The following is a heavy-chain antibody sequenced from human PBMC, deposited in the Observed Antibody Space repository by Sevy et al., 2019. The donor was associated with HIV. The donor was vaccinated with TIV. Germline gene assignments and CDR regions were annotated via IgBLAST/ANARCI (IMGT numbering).Heavy chain of an antibody. CDR2: ISSSSNYI. J-gene: IGHJ4*02. CDR3: ARGGGYCGGDCYSIDY. CDR1: GFTFSSYT. D-gene: IGHD2-21*02. Sequence: GGSLRLSCAASGFTFSSYTINWVRQAPGKGLEWVSSISSSSNYIYYADSVKGRFTISRDNAKNSLYLQMNSLTPEDTAVYYCARGGGYCGGDCYSIDYWGQGALVTVSS. V-gene: IGHV3-21*01.